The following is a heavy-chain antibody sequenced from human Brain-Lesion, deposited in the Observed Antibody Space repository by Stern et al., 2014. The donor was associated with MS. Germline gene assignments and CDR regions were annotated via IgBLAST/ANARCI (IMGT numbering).Heavy chain of an antibody. CDR1: GGSISSSTYY. CDR3: ARHDSVPRPSQLYSARDRGPGYFDY. V-gene: IGHV4-39*01. D-gene: IGHD1-26*01. Sequence: VQLLQSGPGLVKPSETLSLTCTVSGGSISSSTYYWAWIRQPPGKGLEWVGNIYYSGFTYYHPSLKSRVTISVDMSKTQFSQKLSSVTAADTAIYYCARHDSVPRPSQLYSARDRGPGYFDYWGQGTLVTVSS. CDR2: IYYSGFT. J-gene: IGHJ4*02.